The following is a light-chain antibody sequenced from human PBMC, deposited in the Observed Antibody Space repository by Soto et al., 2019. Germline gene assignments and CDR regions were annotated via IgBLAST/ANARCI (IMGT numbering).Light chain of an antibody. V-gene: IGKV1-5*03. Sequence: DIQMTQSPSTLSASVGDRVTITCRASQSISSWLAWYQQKPGKAPKLLIYKASSLESGVPSRFSGSGSGTEFTLTISSLQPDDFATSYCQQYNSYSGTFGQGTKV. CDR1: QSISSW. J-gene: IGKJ1*01. CDR2: KAS. CDR3: QQYNSYSGT.